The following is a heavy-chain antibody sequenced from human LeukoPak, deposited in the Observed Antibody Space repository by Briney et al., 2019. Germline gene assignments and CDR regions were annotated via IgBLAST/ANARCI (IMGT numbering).Heavy chain of an antibody. D-gene: IGHD2-15*01. CDR2: IYTSGST. J-gene: IGHJ4*02. Sequence: SETLSLTCTVYGGSISSYYWRCIRHPAGKGLVWIGHIYTSGSTNYNPSLRSRVTMSVDTSKNQFTMKASSVTGGHTAVYYCAREGGSGGSCNFDYWGQGTLVTVSS. CDR3: AREGGSGGSCNFDY. CDR1: GGSISSYY. V-gene: IGHV4-4*07.